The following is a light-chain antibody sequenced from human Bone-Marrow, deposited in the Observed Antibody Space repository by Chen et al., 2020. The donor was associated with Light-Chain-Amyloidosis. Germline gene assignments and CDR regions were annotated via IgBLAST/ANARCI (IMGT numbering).Light chain of an antibody. CDR1: SGDVGGYYF. J-gene: IGLJ3*02. CDR3: SSYTDTSALAL. V-gene: IGLV2-11*01. Sequence: QSALTQPRSVSGSPGQSITLSFTGTSGDVGGYYFVSWYQQHPGKAPQLIIYDVSKRPPGVPYRFSGSKSGNTASLTISGLQTEDEADYYCSSYTDTSALALFGGGTKLTVL. CDR2: DVS.